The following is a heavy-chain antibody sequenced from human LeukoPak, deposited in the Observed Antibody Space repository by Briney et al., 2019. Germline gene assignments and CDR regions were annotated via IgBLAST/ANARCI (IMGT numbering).Heavy chain of an antibody. CDR3: ARAVSGYIYGYGY. CDR2: IKQDGGEK. Sequence: GGSLRLSCAASGFTFSSYWMIWVRQAPGKGLEWVASIKQDGGEKYYVDSVKGRFTISRDNAKNSLYLQMNSLRDEDTAVYYCARAVSGYIYGYGYWGQGTLVTVSS. D-gene: IGHD5-18*01. V-gene: IGHV3-7*02. CDR1: GFTFSSYW. J-gene: IGHJ4*02.